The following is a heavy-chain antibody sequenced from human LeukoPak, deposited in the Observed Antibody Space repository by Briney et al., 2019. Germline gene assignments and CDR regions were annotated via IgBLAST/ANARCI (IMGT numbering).Heavy chain of an antibody. V-gene: IGHV1-18*01. CDR2: ISAYNGNT. J-gene: IGHJ4*02. CDR3: ARPADYGDYVLFDY. CDR1: GGTFSSYA. D-gene: IGHD4-17*01. Sequence: ASVKVSCKASGGTFSSYAISWVRQAPGQGLEWMGWISAYNGNTNYAQKLQGRVTMTTDTSTSTAYMELRSLRSDDTAVYYCARPADYGDYVLFDYWGQGTLVTVSS.